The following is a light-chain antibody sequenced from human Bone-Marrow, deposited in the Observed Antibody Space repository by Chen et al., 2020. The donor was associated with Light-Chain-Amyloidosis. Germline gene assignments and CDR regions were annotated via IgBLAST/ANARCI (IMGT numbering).Light chain of an antibody. V-gene: IGKV1-33*01. Sequence: IQMTQSPSSLSPSVGDRVNITCQASQAISNSLNWYQQKPGKAPKLLIYDASSLETGVPSRFSGTGSGTHFTFTISNLQPEDIATYYCQHFDDLLMFTFGQGTKLDMK. J-gene: IGKJ2*01. CDR3: QHFDDLLMFT. CDR2: DAS. CDR1: QAISNS.